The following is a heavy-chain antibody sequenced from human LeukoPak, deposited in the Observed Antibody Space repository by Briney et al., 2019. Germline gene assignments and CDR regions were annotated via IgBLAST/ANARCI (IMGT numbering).Heavy chain of an antibody. CDR3: ASTLSGSGSYGVDYYYGMDV. CDR2: IRYDGSNK. J-gene: IGHJ6*02. V-gene: IGHV3-30*02. D-gene: IGHD1-26*01. CDR1: GFTFSSYG. Sequence: GGSLRLSCAASGFTFSSYGMHWVRQAPGKGLEWVAFIRYDGSNKYYADSVKGRFTISRDNSKNTLYLQMNSLRAEDTAVYYCASTLSGSGSYGVDYYYGMDVWGQGTTVTVSS.